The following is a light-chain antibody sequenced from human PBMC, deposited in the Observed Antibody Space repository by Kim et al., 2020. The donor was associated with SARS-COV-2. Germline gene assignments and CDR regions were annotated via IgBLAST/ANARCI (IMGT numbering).Light chain of an antibody. CDR2: GAS. J-gene: IGKJ2*01. CDR1: QSVSGN. V-gene: IGKV3-15*01. CDR3: QQYNNWPHT. Sequence: EIVMTQSPATLSMSPGERATLSCRASQSVSGNLAWYQQKPGQAPRLLIYGASTRATGIPARFSGSGSGTDFTLTISSLQSEDFAVYYCQQYNNWPHTFGQGTKLEI.